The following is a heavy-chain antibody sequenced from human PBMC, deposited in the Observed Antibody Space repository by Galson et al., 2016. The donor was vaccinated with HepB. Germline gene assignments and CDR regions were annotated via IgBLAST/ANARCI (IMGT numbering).Heavy chain of an antibody. D-gene: IGHD1-26*01. Sequence: SVKVSCKASGYTFTSYTLHWVRQAPGQRLEWMGWNNAGNDNTKYSQKLQGRVTITRDTSASTAYMELNTLTSEDTAVYYCAREAGVRGSYYYNPPDYWGQGTLVTVSS. V-gene: IGHV1-3*01. CDR2: NNAGNDNT. J-gene: IGHJ4*02. CDR1: GYTFTSYT. CDR3: AREAGVRGSYYYNPPDY.